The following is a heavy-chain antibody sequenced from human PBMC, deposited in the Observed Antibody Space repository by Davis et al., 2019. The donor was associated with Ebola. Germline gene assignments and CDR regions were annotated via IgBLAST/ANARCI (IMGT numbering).Heavy chain of an antibody. J-gene: IGHJ6*04. D-gene: IGHD3-10*01. CDR2: INPSGGST. Sequence: ASVKVSCKASGYTFTSYYMHWVRQAPGQGLEWMGIINPSGGSTSYAQKFQGRVTMTRDTSTSTVYMELSRLRSDDAAVYYCARGGLLWFGDEVGPSMDVWGKGTTVTVSS. V-gene: IGHV1-46*01. CDR1: GYTFTSYY. CDR3: ARGGLLWFGDEVGPSMDV.